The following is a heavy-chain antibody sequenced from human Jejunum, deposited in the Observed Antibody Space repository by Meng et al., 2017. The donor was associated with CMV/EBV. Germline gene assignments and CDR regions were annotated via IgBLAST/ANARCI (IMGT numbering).Heavy chain of an antibody. CDR2: INPSGDST. CDR1: FTNYH. D-gene: IGHD2-15*01. CDR3: ARATQVAAISYYYYGMDV. V-gene: IGHV1-46*01. Sequence: FTNYHMHWVRQEPGQGLEWMGIINPSGDSTNDAQKFQSRVTMTRDTSTSTVYMELSSLTSEDTAVYYCARATQVAAISYYYYGMDVWGQGTMVTVSS. J-gene: IGHJ6*02.